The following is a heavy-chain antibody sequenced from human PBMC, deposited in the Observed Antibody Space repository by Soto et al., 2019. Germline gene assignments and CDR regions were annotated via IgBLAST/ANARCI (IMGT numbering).Heavy chain of an antibody. J-gene: IGHJ5*02. CDR1: GFTFSSYA. D-gene: IGHD1-26*01. CDR3: ARDLEWEPTARFDP. V-gene: IGHV3-30-3*01. Sequence: WGSLRLSCAASGFTFSSYAMHWVRQAPGKGLEWVAVISYDGSNKYYADSVKGRFTISRDNSKNTLYLQMNSLRAEDTAVYYCARDLEWEPTARFDPWGQGTLVTVSS. CDR2: ISYDGSNK.